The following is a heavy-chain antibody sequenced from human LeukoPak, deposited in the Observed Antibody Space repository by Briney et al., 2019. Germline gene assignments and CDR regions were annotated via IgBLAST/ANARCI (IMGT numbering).Heavy chain of an antibody. CDR1: GFTFSSYS. J-gene: IGHJ4*02. Sequence: GGSLRLSCAASGFTFSSYSMNWVRQAPGKGLEWVSSIDTSTTYMTYADSVKGRFTISRDNARNSLYLQMNSLRAEDTAVFYCARDQYDTWSRRGNFDSWGQGTLVIVSS. CDR2: IDTSTTYM. D-gene: IGHD3-3*01. CDR3: ARDQYDTWSRRGNFDS. V-gene: IGHV3-21*04.